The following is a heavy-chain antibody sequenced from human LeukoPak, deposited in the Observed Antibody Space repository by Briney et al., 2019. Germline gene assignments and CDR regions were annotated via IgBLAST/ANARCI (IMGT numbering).Heavy chain of an antibody. J-gene: IGHJ4*02. CDR1: GFTFSSYA. D-gene: IGHD6-19*01. CDR2: ISGSGGST. Sequence: GGSLRLSCLASGFTFSSYAMSWVRQAPGKGLEWVSAISGSGGSTYYADSVKGRFTISRDNSKNTLYLQMNSLRAEDTAVYYCAKDFRAVAGTPRNYWGQGTLVTVSS. CDR3: AKDFRAVAGTPRNY. V-gene: IGHV3-23*01.